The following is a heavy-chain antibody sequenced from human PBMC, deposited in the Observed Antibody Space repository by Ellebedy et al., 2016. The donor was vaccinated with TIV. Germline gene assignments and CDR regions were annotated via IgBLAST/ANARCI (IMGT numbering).Heavy chain of an antibody. D-gene: IGHD6-6*01. V-gene: IGHV3-33*05. J-gene: IGHJ4*02. CDR2: ISYDGSNK. CDR3: AKDRIAARPFDY. CDR1: GFTFSSYG. Sequence: GGSLRLSXAASGFTFSSYGMHWVRQAPGKGLEWVAVISYDGSNKYYADSVKGRFTISRDNSKNTLYLQMNSLRAEDTAVYYCAKDRIAARPFDYWGQGTLVTVSS.